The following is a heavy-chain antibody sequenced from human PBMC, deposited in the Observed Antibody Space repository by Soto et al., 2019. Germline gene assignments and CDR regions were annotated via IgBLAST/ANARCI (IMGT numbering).Heavy chain of an antibody. CDR3: ASTSSGYQRGWFDP. V-gene: IGHV4-4*02. J-gene: IGHJ5*02. D-gene: IGHD3-22*01. Sequence: QVQLQESGPGLVKPSGTLSLTCAVSGGSISSSNWWGWVRQPPGKGREWIGEIYHRGSTNYNPSLKSRVPISVDKSKNQFSLRLSSVTAADTAVYYCASTSSGYQRGWFDPWGQGTLVTVSS. CDR1: GGSISSSNW. CDR2: IYHRGST.